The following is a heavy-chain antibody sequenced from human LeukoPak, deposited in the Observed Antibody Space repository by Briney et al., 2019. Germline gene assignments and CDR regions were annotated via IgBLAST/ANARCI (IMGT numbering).Heavy chain of an antibody. D-gene: IGHD3-9*01. CDR2: IKQDGSEK. CDR3: ARWDILTGYYQYYFDY. CDR1: GFTLSSYW. V-gene: IGHV3-7*01. Sequence: GGSLRLSCGASGFTLSSYWMTWVRQAPGKGLEWVANIKQDGSEKYYADSVKGRFTISRDNAKNSLYLQMNSLRAEDTAVYYCARWDILTGYYQYYFDYWGQGTLVTVSS. J-gene: IGHJ4*02.